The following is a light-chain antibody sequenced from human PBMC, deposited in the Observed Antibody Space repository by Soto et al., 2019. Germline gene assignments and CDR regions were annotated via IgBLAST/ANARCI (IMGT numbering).Light chain of an antibody. CDR1: QSLSN. CDR2: GAS. Sequence: ETVLTQSPATLSVSPGERAILSCRASQSLSNLAWYQQKPGQAPRLLIYGASTRATGIPARFSGSGSGTEFTLTISSLQSEDFAVYYCRQYNDWAGWTLGRWAKVDIK. CDR3: RQYNDWAGWT. V-gene: IGKV3-15*01. J-gene: IGKJ1*01.